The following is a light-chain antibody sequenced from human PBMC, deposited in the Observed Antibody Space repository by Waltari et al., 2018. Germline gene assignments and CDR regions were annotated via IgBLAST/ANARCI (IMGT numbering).Light chain of an antibody. CDR3: QQYYSTPPA. J-gene: IGKJ1*01. CDR1: QSVLYSSNNMNY. CDR2: WAS. V-gene: IGKV4-1*01. Sequence: DIVVTQSPDSVAVSLGERATINCKSSQSVLYSSNNMNYLAWYKQKPGQPPRLLIYWASTRESGVPDRFSGSGSGTDFTLTINTLQAEDMAVYYCQQYYSTPPAFGQGTRVEI.